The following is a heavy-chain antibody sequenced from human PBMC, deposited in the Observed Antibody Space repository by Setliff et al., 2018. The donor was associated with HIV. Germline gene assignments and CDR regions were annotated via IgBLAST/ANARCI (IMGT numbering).Heavy chain of an antibody. Sequence: QPGGSLRLSCAASGFSLGSYWMSWVRQAPGKGLEWVANVKQDGSDKYYVDSVKGRFTISRDNAKNSLYLQMNSLRAEDTAVYYCARFRLYHYSNKVDYWGQGTLVTAPQ. CDR3: ARFRLYHYSNKVDY. V-gene: IGHV3-7*01. J-gene: IGHJ4*02. D-gene: IGHD4-4*01. CDR2: VKQDGSDK. CDR1: GFSLGSYW.